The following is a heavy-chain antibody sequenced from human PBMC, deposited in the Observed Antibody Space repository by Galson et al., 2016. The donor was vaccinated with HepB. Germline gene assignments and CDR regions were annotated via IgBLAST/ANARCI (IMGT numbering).Heavy chain of an antibody. CDR2: ISWNSGTI. J-gene: IGHJ5*01. CDR1: GFTFDDYA. V-gene: IGHV3-9*01. D-gene: IGHD1-1*01. Sequence: SLRLSCAASGFTFDDYAMHWVRQAPGKGLEWVSGISWNSGTIFYADSVRGRFTISRDNAKNSLFLQMKSLRPDDTALYYCTKDVSGATGSTSWFDSWGQGILVTVSS. CDR3: TKDVSGATGSTSWFDS.